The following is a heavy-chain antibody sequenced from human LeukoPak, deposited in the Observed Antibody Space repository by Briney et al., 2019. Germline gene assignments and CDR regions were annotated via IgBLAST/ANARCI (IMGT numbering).Heavy chain of an antibody. CDR3: AGTYSSSSSDAFDI. CDR2: IYPGDSDT. Sequence: GESLKISCKGSGYSFTTYWIGWVRQMPGKGLEWMGIIYPGDSDTKYSPSFQGRVTISADKSISTAYLQWSSLKASDTAMYYCAGTYSSSSSDAFDIWGQGTMVTVSS. J-gene: IGHJ3*02. CDR1: GYSFTTYW. D-gene: IGHD6-6*01. V-gene: IGHV5-51*01.